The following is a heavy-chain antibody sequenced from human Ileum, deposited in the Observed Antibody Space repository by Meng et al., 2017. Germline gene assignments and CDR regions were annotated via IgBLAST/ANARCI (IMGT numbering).Heavy chain of an antibody. CDR3: ARDHWGSLDY. Sequence: QVQLQGSVPGRVSPSVTLSRSGTVCGASVTTSHYQWGWIRQPPGKGLEWIGYASTNYNPSLKSRLTISLDTSKNQVSLKLTSVTAADTAVYYCARDHWGSLDYWGQGSLVTVSS. J-gene: IGHJ4*02. CDR2: AST. V-gene: IGHV4-61*01. CDR1: GASVTTSHYQ. D-gene: IGHD7-27*01.